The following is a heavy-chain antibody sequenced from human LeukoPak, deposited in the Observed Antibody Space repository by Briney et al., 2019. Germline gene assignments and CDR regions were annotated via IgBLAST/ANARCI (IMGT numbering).Heavy chain of an antibody. V-gene: IGHV4-34*01. Sequence: SETLSLTCAVYGGSFSGYYWSWIRQPPGKGLEWIGEINHSGSTNYNPSLKSRVTISVDTSKNQFSLKLSSVSAADTAVYYCARGLGYCSSTSCSLNWFDPWGQGTLVTVSS. CDR2: INHSGST. J-gene: IGHJ5*02. D-gene: IGHD2-2*01. CDR3: ARGLGYCSSTSCSLNWFDP. CDR1: GGSFSGYY.